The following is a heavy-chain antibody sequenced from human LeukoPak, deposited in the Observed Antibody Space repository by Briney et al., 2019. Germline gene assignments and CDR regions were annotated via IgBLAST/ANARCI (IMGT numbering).Heavy chain of an antibody. V-gene: IGHV3-30*04. CDR3: AREGLTTSPNNALDI. D-gene: IGHD1/OR15-1a*01. CDR1: GFTFSRFA. Sequence: GGSLRLSCAASGFTFSRFAMHWVRQAPGKGLEYVAVISYDGNNKYYADSVKGRFTISRDNFKSTLFLQVNSLRVEDTAVYYCAREGLTTSPNNALDIWGQGTTVTVLS. J-gene: IGHJ3*02. CDR2: ISYDGNNK.